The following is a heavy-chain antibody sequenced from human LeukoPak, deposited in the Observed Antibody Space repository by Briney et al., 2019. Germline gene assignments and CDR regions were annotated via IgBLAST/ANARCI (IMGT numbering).Heavy chain of an antibody. CDR2: IYYSGST. CDR3: ARAREDLWRGYYIPLTYYYYYYMDV. Sequence: SETPSLTCTVSGGSISSHYWSWIRQPPGKGLEWTGYIYYSGSTNYNPSLKSRVTISVDTSKNQFSLKLSSVTAADTAVYYCARAREDLWRGYYIPLTYYYYYYMDVWGKGTTVTVSS. D-gene: IGHD3-3*01. V-gene: IGHV4-59*11. CDR1: GGSISSHY. J-gene: IGHJ6*03.